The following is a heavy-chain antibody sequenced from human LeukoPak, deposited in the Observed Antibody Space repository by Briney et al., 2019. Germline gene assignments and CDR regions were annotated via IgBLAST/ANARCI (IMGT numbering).Heavy chain of an antibody. CDR2: IIPIFGTA. V-gene: IGHV1-69*13. CDR1: GYTFTRYG. J-gene: IGHJ1*01. D-gene: IGHD6-6*01. Sequence: SVKVSCKASGYTFTRYGMTWVRQAPGQGLEWMGGIIPIFGTANYAQKFQGRVTITADESTSTAYMELSSLRSEDTAVYYCARMQGDSSSSDGPHGAYFQHWGQGTLVTVSS. CDR3: ARMQGDSSSSDGPHGAYFQH.